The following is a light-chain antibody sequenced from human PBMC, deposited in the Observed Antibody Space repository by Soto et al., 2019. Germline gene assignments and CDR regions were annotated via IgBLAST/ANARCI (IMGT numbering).Light chain of an antibody. Sequence: DIVMTQSPDSLAVSLGERATINCKSSQSVLYSSNNKNYLAWYQQKQGQPPKLLIYWASTREFGVPDRFSGSGSGTDFTLTISSLQAEDVAVYYCQQYYSTWTFDQGTNVEIK. CDR1: QSVLYSSNNKNY. J-gene: IGKJ1*01. V-gene: IGKV4-1*01. CDR3: QQYYSTWT. CDR2: WAS.